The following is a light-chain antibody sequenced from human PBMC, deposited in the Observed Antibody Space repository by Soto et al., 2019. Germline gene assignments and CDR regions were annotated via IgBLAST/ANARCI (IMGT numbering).Light chain of an antibody. CDR3: QQYYDWPIT. J-gene: IGKJ5*01. CDR2: GAS. V-gene: IGKV3-15*01. CDR1: QSVSSSY. Sequence: EIVLTQSPGTLSLSPGERATLSCRASQSVSSSYLAWYQQKPGQAPRLLIYGASTRATGIPATFSGSGSGTDFTLTISSLQSEDFAVYYCQQYYDWPITFGQGTRLETK.